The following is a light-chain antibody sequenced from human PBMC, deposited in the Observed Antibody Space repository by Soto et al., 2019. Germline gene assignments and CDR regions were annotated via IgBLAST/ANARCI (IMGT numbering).Light chain of an antibody. CDR1: SSDVGGYNY. V-gene: IGLV2-8*01. CDR2: EVN. J-gene: IGLJ1*01. Sequence: QSALTQPPSASGSPGQSVAISCTGTSSDVGGYNYVSWYQQHPGKAPKLMIYEVNKRPSGVPDRFSASKSGNTASLTVSGLQAEDEADYYCSSYAGSSNVFGTGTKVTFL. CDR3: SSYAGSSNV.